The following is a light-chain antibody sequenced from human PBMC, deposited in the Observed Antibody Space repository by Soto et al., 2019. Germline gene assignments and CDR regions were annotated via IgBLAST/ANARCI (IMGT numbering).Light chain of an antibody. Sequence: QAVVTQEPSLTVSPGETVTLTCGSSSGGVTTGHYAYWFQQKPGQGPRTVIYDTNNKHSWTPARFSGSLLGGKAALTLSGAQPEDEADYCCLLYYTGGRPVFGGGTQLTVL. V-gene: IGLV7-46*01. CDR1: SGGVTTGHY. CDR2: DTN. J-gene: IGLJ7*01. CDR3: LLYYTGGRPV.